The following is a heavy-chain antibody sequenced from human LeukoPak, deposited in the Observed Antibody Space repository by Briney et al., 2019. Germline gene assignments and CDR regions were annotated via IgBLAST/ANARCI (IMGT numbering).Heavy chain of an antibody. CDR2: IRSKANSYAT. D-gene: IGHD2-2*02. CDR1: GFTFSGSA. Sequence: GGSLRLSCAASGFTFSGSAMPWVRQASGKGLEWVGRIRSKANSYATAYAASVKGRFTISRDDSKNTAYLQMNSVKTEDTAVYYCTRRLSGYCSSTSCYKYYYGMDVWGQGTTVTVSS. V-gene: IGHV3-73*01. J-gene: IGHJ6*02. CDR3: TRRLSGYCSSTSCYKYYYGMDV.